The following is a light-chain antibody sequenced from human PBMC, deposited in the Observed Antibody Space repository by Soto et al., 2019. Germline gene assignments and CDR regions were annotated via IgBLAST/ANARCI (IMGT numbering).Light chain of an antibody. J-gene: IGKJ4*01. CDR2: AAS. Sequence: DIQMTQSPSSLSASVGDRVTITCRASHIITNYLNWYQQKPGKAPNLLIYAASSLQSGVPSRFSGSGSGTDFTLTIAGLQPEDSASYFCHQSSSAPLTFGGGTKVEIK. CDR1: HIITNY. V-gene: IGKV1-39*01. CDR3: HQSSSAPLT.